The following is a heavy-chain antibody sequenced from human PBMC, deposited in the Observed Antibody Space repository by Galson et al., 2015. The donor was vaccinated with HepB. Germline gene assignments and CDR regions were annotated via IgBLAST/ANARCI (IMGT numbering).Heavy chain of an antibody. V-gene: IGHV3-21*01. CDR1: GFTFSSYA. CDR3: ARAPMRLDTAMDYYYYGMDV. CDR2: ISSSSSYI. J-gene: IGHJ6*02. Sequence: SLRLSCAASGFTFSSYAMSWVRQAPGKGLEWVSSISSSSSYIYYADSVKGRFTISRDNAKNSLYLQMNSLRAEDTAVYYCARAPMRLDTAMDYYYYGMDVWGQGTTVTVSS. D-gene: IGHD5-18*01.